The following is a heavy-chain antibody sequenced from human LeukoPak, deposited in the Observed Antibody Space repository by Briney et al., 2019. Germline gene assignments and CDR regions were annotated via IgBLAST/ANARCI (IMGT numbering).Heavy chain of an antibody. CDR3: AREIRGSGYYDRYYFDY. Sequence: SETLSLTCAVYGGSFSGYYWSWIRQPPGKGLEWIGEINHSGSTNYNPSLKSRVTISVDTSKNQFSLKLSSVTAADTAVYYCAREIRGSGYYDRYYFDYWGQGTLVTVSS. CDR1: GGSFSGYY. V-gene: IGHV4-34*01. D-gene: IGHD3-22*01. CDR2: INHSGST. J-gene: IGHJ4*02.